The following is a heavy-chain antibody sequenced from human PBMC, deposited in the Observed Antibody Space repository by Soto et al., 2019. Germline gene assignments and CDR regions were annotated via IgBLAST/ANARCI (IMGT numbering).Heavy chain of an antibody. CDR1: AFTFSTYT. Sequence: PGGSLRLSCTASAFTFSTYTMRWVRQAPGKGLEWVSSISSSSSYIYYADSLKGRFTISRDNSKKTLFLQMNSLRAEDTAVYYCAKSPILTGYYIDYYYGMDVWGQGTTVTVSS. J-gene: IGHJ6*02. V-gene: IGHV3-21*01. CDR2: ISSSSSYI. D-gene: IGHD3-9*01. CDR3: AKSPILTGYYIDYYYGMDV.